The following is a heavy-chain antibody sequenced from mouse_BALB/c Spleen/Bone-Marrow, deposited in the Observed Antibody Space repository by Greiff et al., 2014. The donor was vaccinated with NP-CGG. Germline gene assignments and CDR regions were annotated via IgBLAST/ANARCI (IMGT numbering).Heavy chain of an antibody. CDR1: GYTFTSYY. V-gene: IGHV1S56*01. Sequence: QVQLKQSGPELVKPGASVRISCKASGYTFTSYYIHWVKQRPGQGLEWIGWIYPGNVNTKYSEKFKGKATLTADKSSSTAYMQLSSLTSEDSAIYFCAREGDSYGMDYRGQGPSVTGST. CDR2: IYPGNVNT. CDR3: AREGDSYGMDY. J-gene: IGHJ4*01. D-gene: IGHD3-3*01.